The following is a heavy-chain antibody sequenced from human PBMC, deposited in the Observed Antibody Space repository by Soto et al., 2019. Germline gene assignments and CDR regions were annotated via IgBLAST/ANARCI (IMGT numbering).Heavy chain of an antibody. V-gene: IGHV3-33*01. CDR1: GFTFSSYG. D-gene: IGHD6-13*01. CDR2: IWYDGSNK. CDR3: ATSQYSSSWYFDY. J-gene: IGHJ4*02. Sequence: GGSLRLSCAASGFTFSSYGMHWVRQAPGKGLEWVAVIWYDGSNKYYADSVKGRFTNSRDNSKNTLYLQMNSLRAEDTAVYYCATSQYSSSWYFDYWGQGTLVTVSS.